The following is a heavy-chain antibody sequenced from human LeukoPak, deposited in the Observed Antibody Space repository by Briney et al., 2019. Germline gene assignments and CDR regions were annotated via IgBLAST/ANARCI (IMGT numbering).Heavy chain of an antibody. D-gene: IGHD3-3*01. CDR1: GGTFSSYA. Sequence: ASVKVSCKASGGTFSSYAISWVRQAPGQGLEWMGGIIPIFGTANYAQKFQGRVTITTDESTSTAYMELSSLRSEDTAVYYCARGDFWSGYSTGYWGRGTLVTVSS. CDR3: ARGDFWSGYSTGY. V-gene: IGHV1-69*05. CDR2: IIPIFGTA. J-gene: IGHJ4*02.